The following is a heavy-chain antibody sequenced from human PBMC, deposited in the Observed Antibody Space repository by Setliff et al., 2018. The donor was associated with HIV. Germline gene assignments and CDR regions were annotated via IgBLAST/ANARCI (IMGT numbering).Heavy chain of an antibody. CDR1: GFTFDRYW. Sequence: PGGSLRLSCAASGFTFDRYWMHWVRQAPGKGLVWVSRVNSDGSSKTYADSVKDRFTISRDNGKNTLFLQMNSLKVEDTGVYYCHSGYDSEEQSYFDYWGQGTLVTVSS. CDR2: VNSDGSSK. D-gene: IGHD5-12*01. CDR3: HSGYDSEEQSYFDY. J-gene: IGHJ4*02. V-gene: IGHV3-74*01.